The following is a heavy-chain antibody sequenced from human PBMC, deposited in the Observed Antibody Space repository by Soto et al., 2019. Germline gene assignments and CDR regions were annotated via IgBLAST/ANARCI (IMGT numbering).Heavy chain of an antibody. V-gene: IGHV3-30*18. J-gene: IGHJ6*02. CDR1: GFTFSSYG. CDR3: AKDRDSSGWDYYYGMDV. CDR2: ISYDGSNK. D-gene: IGHD6-19*01. Sequence: QVQLVESGGGVVQPGRSLRLSCAASGFTFSSYGMHWVRQAPGKGLEWVAVISYDGSNKYYADSVKGRFTISRDNSKNXXDLQMNSLRAEDTAVYYCAKDRDSSGWDYYYGMDVWGQGTTVTVSS.